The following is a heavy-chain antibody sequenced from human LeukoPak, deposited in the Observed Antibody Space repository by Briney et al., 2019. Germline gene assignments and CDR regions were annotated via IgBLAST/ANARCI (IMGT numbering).Heavy chain of an antibody. CDR1: GGSISSGGYS. CDR3: AGVYGGDYYGMDV. D-gene: IGHD2-8*01. V-gene: IGHV4-30-2*01. J-gene: IGHJ6*02. CDR2: IYHSGST. Sequence: SQTLSLTCAVSGGSISSGGYSWSWIRQPPGKGLEWIGYIYHSGSTYYNPSLKSRVTISVDRSKNQFSLKLSSVTAADTAVYYCAGVYGGDYYGMDVWGQGTTVTVSS.